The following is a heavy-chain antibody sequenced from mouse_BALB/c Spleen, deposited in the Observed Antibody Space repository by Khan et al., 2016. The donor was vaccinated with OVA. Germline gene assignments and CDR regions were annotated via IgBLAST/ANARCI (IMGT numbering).Heavy chain of an antibody. CDR1: GYTFTSYW. Sequence: QVQLQQSGAELVKAGASVKMSCKASGYTFTSYWMHWVKQRLGQGLEWFAETNPTNGRTYYNEKFKSKDTLTVDKSSSTAYMLLSGPTFEDSAVYDCARINRIVATYFDYWGQGTTLTVSS. CDR2: TNPTNGRT. V-gene: IGHV1S81*02. CDR3: ARINRIVATYFDY. D-gene: IGHD1-1*01. J-gene: IGHJ2*01.